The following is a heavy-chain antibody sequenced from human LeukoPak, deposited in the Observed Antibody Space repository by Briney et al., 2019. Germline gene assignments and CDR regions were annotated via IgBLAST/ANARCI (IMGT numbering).Heavy chain of an antibody. D-gene: IGHD3-10*01. CDR1: GCTFSSYW. CDR2: IKQDGSEK. Sequence: PGGSLRLSCAASGCTFSSYWMSWVRQAPGKGLEWVANIKQDGSEKYYVDSVKGRFTISRDNAKNSLYLEMNSLRAEDTAVYYCARKVGDFWGQGTLVTVSS. CDR3: ARKVGDF. V-gene: IGHV3-7*01. J-gene: IGHJ4*02.